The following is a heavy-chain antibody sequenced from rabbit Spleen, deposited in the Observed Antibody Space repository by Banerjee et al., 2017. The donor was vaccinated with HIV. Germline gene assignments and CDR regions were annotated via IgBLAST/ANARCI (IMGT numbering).Heavy chain of an antibody. Sequence: QEPLVESGGGLVTPGGNLTLTCTASGFDFSSYWMSWVRQAPGKGLEWIGYIDPFFGITYYATWVNGRFTISSHNAQNTLYLQLNSLTVADTATYFCARDLTSVVGWNFNLWGPGTLVTVS. D-gene: IGHD1-1*01. CDR2: IDPFFGIT. CDR1: GFDFSSYW. J-gene: IGHJ4*01. CDR3: ARDLTSVVGWNFNL. V-gene: IGHV1S43*01.